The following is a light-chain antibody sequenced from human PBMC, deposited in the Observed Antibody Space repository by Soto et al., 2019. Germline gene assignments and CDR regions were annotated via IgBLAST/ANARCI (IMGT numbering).Light chain of an antibody. Sequence: DIQMTQSPFTLSASEGDRVTITCRASESIGTWLAWFQQKPGKAPKLLIYDGSTLESGVPSRFSRSGSGPQFTLTISSLQPYYFATYFCQQYNNYPYTFGQGTKLEFK. CDR3: QQYNNYPYT. CDR2: DGS. V-gene: IGKV1-5*01. CDR1: ESIGTW. J-gene: IGKJ2*01.